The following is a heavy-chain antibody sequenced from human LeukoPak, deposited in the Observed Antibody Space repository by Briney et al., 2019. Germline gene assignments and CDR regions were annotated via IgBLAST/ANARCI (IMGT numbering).Heavy chain of an antibody. J-gene: IGHJ3*02. D-gene: IGHD1-26*01. V-gene: IGHV4-59*13. CDR3: ARVVRGWEPRWAFDI. CDR2: IDYSGNT. Sequence: SETLSLTCAVSGVSISSYYWSWIRQPPGKGLEWIAYIDYSGNTNYNPSLKSRVTISADTSKNQFSLKLSSVTAADTAVYYCARVVRGWEPRWAFDIWAQGTLVTVSS. CDR1: GVSISSYY.